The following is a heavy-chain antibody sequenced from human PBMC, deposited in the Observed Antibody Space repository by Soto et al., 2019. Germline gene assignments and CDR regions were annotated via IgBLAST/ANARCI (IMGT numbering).Heavy chain of an antibody. CDR3: ARHATLGATFEDWFDP. V-gene: IGHV4-39*01. CDR1: GGSISSSSYY. CDR2: IYYSGTT. J-gene: IGHJ5*02. Sequence: SETLSLTCTVSGGSISSSSYYWVWLRQPPGKGLEWIGSIYYSGTTYYNPYLKSRLTISVGTSRNQYSLKVTSVTGADMAVYYCARHATLGATFEDWFDPWGQGTLVTVSS. D-gene: IGHD1-26*01.